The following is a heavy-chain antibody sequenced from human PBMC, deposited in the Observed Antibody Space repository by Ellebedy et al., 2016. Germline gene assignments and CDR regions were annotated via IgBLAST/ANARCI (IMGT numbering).Heavy chain of an antibody. Sequence: GGSLRLXXAASGFTFSTYWMSWARQAPGKWLEWVANIKQDGSGKYYVDSVRGRFTISRDNAKNSLYLRMNSLRAEDTAVYYCARANNAYYDYWGQGTLVAVSS. J-gene: IGHJ4*02. CDR1: GFTFSTYW. CDR2: IKQDGSGK. D-gene: IGHD1-26*01. CDR3: ARANNAYYDY. V-gene: IGHV3-7*01.